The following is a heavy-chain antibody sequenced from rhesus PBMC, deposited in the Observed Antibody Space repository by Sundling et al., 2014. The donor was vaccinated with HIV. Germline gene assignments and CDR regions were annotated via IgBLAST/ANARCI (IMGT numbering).Heavy chain of an antibody. Sequence: QVTLKESGPALVKPTQTLTLTCNFSGLSLSTSGLGVGWIRQPPGKTLEWLAHIYWDDDKRYTPSLKNRLTISKDTSKNQVVLTMTNMDPVDTATYYCARESNYNYIPFDSWGQGVLVTVSS. CDR2: IYWDDDK. D-gene: IGHD1-44*01. V-gene: IGHV2-174*02. J-gene: IGHJ4*01. CDR3: ARESNYNYIPFDS. CDR1: GLSLSTSGLG.